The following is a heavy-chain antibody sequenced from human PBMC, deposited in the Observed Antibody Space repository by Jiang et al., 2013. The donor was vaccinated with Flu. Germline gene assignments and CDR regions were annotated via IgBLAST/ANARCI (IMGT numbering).Heavy chain of an antibody. Sequence: LLKPSETLSLTCTVSGGSISSYYWSWIRQPPGKGLEWIGYIYYSGSTNYNPSLKSRVTISVDTSKNQFSLKLSSVTAADTAVYYCASGVVGATTGGPDYWGQGTLVTVSS. V-gene: IGHV4-59*01. CDR1: GGSISSYY. J-gene: IGHJ4*02. CDR2: IYYSGST. CDR3: ASGVVGATTGGPDY. D-gene: IGHD1-26*01.